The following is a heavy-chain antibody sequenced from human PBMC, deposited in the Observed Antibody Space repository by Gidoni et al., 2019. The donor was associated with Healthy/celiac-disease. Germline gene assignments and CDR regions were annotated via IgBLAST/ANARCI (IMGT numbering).Heavy chain of an antibody. CDR2: IYYSGST. J-gene: IGHJ5*02. CDR1: GDSISRSSYY. D-gene: IGHD3-10*01. V-gene: IGHV4-39*07. CDR3: ARLNGYYYGSGSYLRTWFDP. Sequence: QLQLQESGPGLVKPSETLSLTCTVSGDSISRSSYYWGWIRQPPGKGLEWIGSIYYSGSTYYNPSLKSRVTISVDTSKNQFSLKLTSVTAADTAVFYCARLNGYYYGSGSYLRTWFDPWGQGTLVSVSS.